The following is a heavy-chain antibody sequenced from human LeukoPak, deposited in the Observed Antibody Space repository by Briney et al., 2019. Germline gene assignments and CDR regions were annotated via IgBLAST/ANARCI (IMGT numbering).Heavy chain of an antibody. Sequence: SQTLSLTCNISGASINSDYYWNWFRQPPGKGLEWIAYFYYSGTTYYNPSLKSRLSISVDTSKNQFSLKVTSVTAADTAVYYCARHDILTGYDYWGQGTLVTVSS. D-gene: IGHD3-9*01. CDR1: GASINSDYY. J-gene: IGHJ4*02. V-gene: IGHV4-30-4*08. CDR3: ARHDILTGYDY. CDR2: FYYSGTT.